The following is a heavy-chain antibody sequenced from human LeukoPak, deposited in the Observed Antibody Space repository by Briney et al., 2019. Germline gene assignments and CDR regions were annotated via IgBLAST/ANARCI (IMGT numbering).Heavy chain of an antibody. D-gene: IGHD1-1*01. Sequence: SETLSLTCTVSGGSISSYYWSWIRQPAGKGLEWIGRIYTSGSTNYNPSLKSRVTMSVDTSKNQFSLKLSSVTAADTAVYYCAREVTTGTTWGNWFDPWGQGTLVTVSS. CDR2: IYTSGST. V-gene: IGHV4-4*07. CDR1: GGSISSYY. CDR3: AREVTTGTTWGNWFDP. J-gene: IGHJ5*02.